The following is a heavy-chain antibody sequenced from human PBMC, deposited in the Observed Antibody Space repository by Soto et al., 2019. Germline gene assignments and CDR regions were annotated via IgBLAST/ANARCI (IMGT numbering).Heavy chain of an antibody. CDR1: GYTFTSYA. Sequence: VASVKVSCKASGYTFTSYAMHWVRQAPGQRLEWMGWINAGNGNTKYSQKFQGRVTITRDTSASTAYMELSSLRFEDTAVYYCARDRGWYLWYLDLWGRGTLVTVSS. D-gene: IGHD6-19*01. CDR2: INAGNGNT. CDR3: ARDRGWYLWYLDL. V-gene: IGHV1-3*01. J-gene: IGHJ2*01.